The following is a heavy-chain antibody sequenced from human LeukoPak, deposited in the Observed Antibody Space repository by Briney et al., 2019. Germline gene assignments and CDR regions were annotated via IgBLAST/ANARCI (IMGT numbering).Heavy chain of an antibody. CDR3: ARDIWFGEYDWFDP. CDR1: GYTFTGYY. D-gene: IGHD3-10*01. CDR2: INPNSGGT. J-gene: IGHJ5*02. Sequence: ASMKVSCKASGYTFTGYYMHWVRQAPGQGLEWMGWINPNSGGTNYAQKFQGRVTITRDTSISTAYMELSRLRSDDTAVYYCARDIWFGEYDWFDPWGQGTLVTVSS. V-gene: IGHV1-2*02.